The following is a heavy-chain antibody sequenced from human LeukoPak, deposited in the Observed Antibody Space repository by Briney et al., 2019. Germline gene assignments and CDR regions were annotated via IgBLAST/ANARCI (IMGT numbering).Heavy chain of an antibody. D-gene: IGHD5-18*01. J-gene: IGHJ4*02. Sequence: SDTVSLTCTVPGRSISSSSYYWGWIRQPPGKVLEWIGSIYYSGSTYYNPSLKSRVTISVDTSKNQFSLKLSSVTAADTAVYYCARHEEYSYGYRKKTGVVSAYFDYWGQGTLVTVSP. CDR1: GRSISSSSYY. V-gene: IGHV4-39*01. CDR2: IYYSGST. CDR3: ARHEEYSYGYRKKTGVVSAYFDY.